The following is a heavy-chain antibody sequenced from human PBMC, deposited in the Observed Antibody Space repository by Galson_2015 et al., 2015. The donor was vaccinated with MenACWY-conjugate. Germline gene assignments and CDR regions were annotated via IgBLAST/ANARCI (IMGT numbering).Heavy chain of an antibody. Sequence: ETLSLTCTVSGGSISSSPYYYGWIRQPPGKGLEWIGSIYYSGTTYYNPSLKSRVTISVDTSKNQFSLKLSSVTAADTAVYYCARDYGGGTIGDYWGRGTLVTVSS. V-gene: IGHV4-39*02. CDR1: GGSISSSPYY. CDR3: ARDYGGGTIGDY. D-gene: IGHD4-23*01. CDR2: IYYSGTT. J-gene: IGHJ4*02.